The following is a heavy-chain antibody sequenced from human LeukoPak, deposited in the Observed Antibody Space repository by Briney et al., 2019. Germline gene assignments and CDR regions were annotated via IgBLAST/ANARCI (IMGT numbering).Heavy chain of an antibody. CDR2: VYYTGST. J-gene: IGHJ4*02. CDR3: ARGLYDTSGYHFDY. D-gene: IGHD3-22*01. V-gene: IGHV4-31*03. CDR1: GGSISSDSYC. Sequence: SETLSLTCTVSGGSISSDSYCWSWIRQRPGLGLEWIGYVYYTGSTYYNPSLRSRISLSLDTSEKQISLRLTSVTATDSAVYYCARGLYDTSGYHFDYWGQGTLVTVSS.